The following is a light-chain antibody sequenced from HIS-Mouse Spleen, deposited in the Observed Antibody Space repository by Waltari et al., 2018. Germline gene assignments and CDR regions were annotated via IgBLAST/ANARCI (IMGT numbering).Light chain of an antibody. Sequence: SYELTQPPSVSVSPGQTARITCSGDALPKKYAYWYQQKSGQAPVLVIYEDSKRPSGLPVRFSGASSGTMATLTISGAKVEDEADYYCYSTDSSGNHRVFGGGTKLTVL. CDR3: YSTDSSGNHRV. V-gene: IGLV3-10*01. CDR1: ALPKKY. J-gene: IGLJ2*01. CDR2: EDS.